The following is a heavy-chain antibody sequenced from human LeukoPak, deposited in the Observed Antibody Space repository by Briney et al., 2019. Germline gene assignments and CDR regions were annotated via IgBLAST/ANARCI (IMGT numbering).Heavy chain of an antibody. CDR2: IKQDGSEE. Sequence: GGSLRLSCAASGFTFSSYWMSWVRQAPGKGLEWVANIKQDGSEEYYVDSVKGRFTISRDNAKNSLYLQMNSLRAEDTAVYYCARGGAHYDFWSGRYYYYYGMDVWGQGTTVTVSS. V-gene: IGHV3-7*01. D-gene: IGHD3-3*01. CDR1: GFTFSSYW. CDR3: ARGGAHYDFWSGRYYYYYGMDV. J-gene: IGHJ6*02.